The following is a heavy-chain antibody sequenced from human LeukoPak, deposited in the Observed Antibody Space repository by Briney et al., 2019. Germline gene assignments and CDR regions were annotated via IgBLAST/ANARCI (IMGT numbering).Heavy chain of an antibody. J-gene: IGHJ6*03. Sequence: GASVKVSCKASGGTFSSYAISWVRQAPGQGLEWMGGVIPIFGTANYAQKFQGRVTITADESTSTAYMELSSLRSEDTAVYYCARSGGATPGSGYMDVWGKGTTVTISS. CDR3: ARSGGATPGSGYMDV. D-gene: IGHD1-26*01. V-gene: IGHV1-69*13. CDR1: GGTFSSYA. CDR2: VIPIFGTA.